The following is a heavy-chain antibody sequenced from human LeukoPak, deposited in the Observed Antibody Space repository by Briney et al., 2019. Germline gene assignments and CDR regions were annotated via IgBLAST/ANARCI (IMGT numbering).Heavy chain of an antibody. Sequence: GGSLRLSCAASGFTFGLYSMTWVRQAPGKGLEWVANIKQDGSEKYYVDSVKGRFTISRDNAKNSLYLQMNSLRAEDTAVYYCASSPPNFDIWGQGTMVTVSS. V-gene: IGHV3-7*01. CDR1: GFTFGLYS. CDR2: IKQDGSEK. CDR3: ASSPPNFDI. J-gene: IGHJ3*02.